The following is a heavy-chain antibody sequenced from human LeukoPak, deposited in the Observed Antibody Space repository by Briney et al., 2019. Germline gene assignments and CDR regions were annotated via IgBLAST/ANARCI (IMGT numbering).Heavy chain of an antibody. Sequence: GGSLGLSCAASGFTFSSYGMHWVRQAPGKGLEWVAFIRYDESNKYYADSVKGRFTISRDNSKNTLYLQMNSLRAEDTAVYYCAKHRFGYYMDVWGKGTTVTVSS. V-gene: IGHV3-30*02. CDR1: GFTFSSYG. CDR2: IRYDESNK. CDR3: AKHRFGYYMDV. J-gene: IGHJ6*03. D-gene: IGHD3-10*01.